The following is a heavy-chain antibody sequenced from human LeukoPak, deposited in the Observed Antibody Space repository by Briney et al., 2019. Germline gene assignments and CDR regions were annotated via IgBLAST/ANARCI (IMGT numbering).Heavy chain of an antibody. V-gene: IGHV1-69*05. Sequence: SVKVSCKASGGTFSSYAISWVRQAPGQGLEWMGGIIPIFGTANYAQKFQGRVTITTDESTSTAYMELSSLRSEDTAVYYCASGNWNDGSGYYYMDVWGKGTTVTVSS. D-gene: IGHD1-1*01. J-gene: IGHJ6*03. CDR1: GGTFSSYA. CDR3: ASGNWNDGSGYYYMDV. CDR2: IIPIFGTA.